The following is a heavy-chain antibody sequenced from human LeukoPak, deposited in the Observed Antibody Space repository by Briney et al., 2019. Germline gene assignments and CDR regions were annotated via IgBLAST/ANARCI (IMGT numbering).Heavy chain of an antibody. D-gene: IGHD6-13*01. V-gene: IGHV3-30*03. CDR3: ARDLSERSWYKGMDV. J-gene: IGHJ6*02. Sequence: TGGSLSLSCAASGFTFSSYGMHWVRQAPGKGLEWVAVISYDGSNKYYADSVKGRFTISRDNSKNTLYLQMNSLRAEDTAVYYCARDLSERSWYKGMDVWGQGTTVTVSS. CDR2: ISYDGSNK. CDR1: GFTFSSYG.